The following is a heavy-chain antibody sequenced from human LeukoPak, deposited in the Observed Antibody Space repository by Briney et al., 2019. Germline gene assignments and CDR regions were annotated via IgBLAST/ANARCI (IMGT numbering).Heavy chain of an antibody. CDR1: GDSISTSNW. V-gene: IGHV4-4*02. Sequence: SGTLSLTCAVSGDSISTSNWWSWVRQPPGKGLEWIGEIYHSGSTNYNPSLKSRVTISVDTSKNQFSLKLSSVAAADTAVYYCARQFHDIVVVPAAIPEYYYYMDVWGKGTTVTVSS. CDR2: IYHSGST. D-gene: IGHD2-2*02. J-gene: IGHJ6*03. CDR3: ARQFHDIVVVPAAIPEYYYYMDV.